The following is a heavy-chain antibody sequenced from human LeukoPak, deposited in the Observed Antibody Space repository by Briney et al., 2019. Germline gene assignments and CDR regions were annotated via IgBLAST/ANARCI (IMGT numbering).Heavy chain of an antibody. CDR1: GYTFTSYD. CDR2: MNPNSGNT. J-gene: IGHJ5*02. D-gene: IGHD6-13*01. Sequence: ASVKVSCKASGYTFTSYDINWVRQATGQGLEWMGWMNPNSGNTGYAQKFQGRVTMTRNTSISTAYMGLSSLRSEDTAVYYCAREMGIAAGFDPWDQGTLVTVSS. V-gene: IGHV1-8*01. CDR3: AREMGIAAGFDP.